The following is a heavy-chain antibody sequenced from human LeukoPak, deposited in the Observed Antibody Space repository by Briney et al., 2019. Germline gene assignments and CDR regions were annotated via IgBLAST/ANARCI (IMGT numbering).Heavy chain of an antibody. Sequence: ASVKVSCKVSGYTVTELSIHWVRQAPGKGLEWMGGFDPDEAETVFAGKFQGRVTMAEDTSTNTAYMELTSLRSEDTAVYYCATGQTTPVLVDTLHFWGQGTQVTVSS. CDR1: GYTVTELS. CDR2: FDPDEAET. CDR3: ATGQTTPVLVDTLHF. D-gene: IGHD4-17*01. J-gene: IGHJ4*02. V-gene: IGHV1-24*01.